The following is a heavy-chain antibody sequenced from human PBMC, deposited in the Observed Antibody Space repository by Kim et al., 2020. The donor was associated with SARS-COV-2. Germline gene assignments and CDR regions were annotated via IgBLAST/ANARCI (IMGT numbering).Heavy chain of an antibody. J-gene: IGHJ4*02. V-gene: IGHV4-59*01. D-gene: IGHD5-18*01. Sequence: SETLSLTCTVSGGSISSYYWSWIRQPPGKGLEWIGYIYYSGSTNYNPSLKSRVTISVDTSKNQFSLKLSSVTAADTAVYYCARGGTAMPYALDYWGQGTLVTVSS. CDR2: IYYSGST. CDR3: ARGGTAMPYALDY. CDR1: GGSISSYY.